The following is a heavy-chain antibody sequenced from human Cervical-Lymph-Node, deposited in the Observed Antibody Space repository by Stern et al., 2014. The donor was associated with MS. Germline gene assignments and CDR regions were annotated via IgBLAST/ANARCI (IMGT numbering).Heavy chain of an antibody. CDR3: ARSSGPYAYYFDY. CDR1: GYTFTSYA. V-gene: IGHV1-3*01. D-gene: IGHD6-19*01. CDR2: INAGNGNT. J-gene: IGHJ4*02. Sequence: QVQLVQSGAEVKKPGASVKVSCKASGYTFTSYAMHWVRQAPGQRLEWMGWINAGNGNTKYSQKFQGRVTITRDTSASTAYMELSSLRSEDTAVYYCARSSGPYAYYFDYWGQGTLVTVSS.